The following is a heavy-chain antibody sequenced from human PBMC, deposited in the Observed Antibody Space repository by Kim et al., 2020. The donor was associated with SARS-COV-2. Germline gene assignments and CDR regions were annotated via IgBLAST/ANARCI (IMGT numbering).Heavy chain of an antibody. V-gene: IGHV3-74*01. CDR3: ARGKSYHDY. CDR2: INDDGSNT. J-gene: IGHJ4*02. CDR1: GFTFSSYW. D-gene: IGHD1-26*01. Sequence: GGSLRLSCAASGFTFSSYWMHWVRQVPGKGLLWVSRINDDGSNTSYADSVKGRFTISRDNAKNTLYLQMNSLRAEDTTVYYCARGKSYHDYWGQGTLVTVSS.